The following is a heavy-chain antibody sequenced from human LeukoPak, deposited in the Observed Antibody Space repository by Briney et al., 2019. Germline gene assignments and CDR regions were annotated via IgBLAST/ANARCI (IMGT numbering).Heavy chain of an antibody. CDR1: GGSFSGYY. CDR3: ARDLRVPRYCSGGSCYSGYYYYGMDV. Sequence: SETLSLTCAVYGGSFSGYYWSWIRQPPGKGLEWIGYIYYSGSTNYNPSLKSRVTISVDTSKNQFSLKLSSVTAADTAVYYCARDLRVPRYCSGGSCYSGYYYYGMDVWGQGTTVTVSS. J-gene: IGHJ6*02. CDR2: IYYSGST. V-gene: IGHV4-59*01. D-gene: IGHD2-15*01.